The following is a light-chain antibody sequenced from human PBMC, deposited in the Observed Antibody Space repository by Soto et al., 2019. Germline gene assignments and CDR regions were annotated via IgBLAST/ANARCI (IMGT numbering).Light chain of an antibody. Sequence: EMVLTQSPGTLSLSPGDRATLSCRASQSVSTFLAWFQQKPGQPPRLLIYGASSRATGIPDRFSGSGSGTDFTLTISRLEPEDFAVYHCQQYGSSPLITFGQGTRLEIK. CDR3: QQYGSSPLIT. V-gene: IGKV3-20*01. CDR2: GAS. CDR1: QSVSTF. J-gene: IGKJ5*01.